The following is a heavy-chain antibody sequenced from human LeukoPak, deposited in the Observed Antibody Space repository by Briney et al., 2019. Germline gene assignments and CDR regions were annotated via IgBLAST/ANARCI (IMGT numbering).Heavy chain of an antibody. V-gene: IGHV3-48*04. J-gene: IGHJ4*02. CDR2: ISSSGSTI. D-gene: IGHD4-17*01. Sequence: GGPLRLSCAASGFTFSSYGMSWIRQAPGKGLEWVSYISSSGSTIYYADSVKGRFTISRDNAKNSLYLQMNSLRAEDTAVFYCARDRVSAPTDYGDYSWYFDYWGQGTLVTVSS. CDR1: GFTFSSYG. CDR3: ARDRVSAPTDYGDYSWYFDY.